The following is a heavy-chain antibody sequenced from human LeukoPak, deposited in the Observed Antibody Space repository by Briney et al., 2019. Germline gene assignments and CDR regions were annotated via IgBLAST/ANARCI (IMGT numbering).Heavy chain of an antibody. CDR1: GGSISSSNW. CDR2: IYHSGST. Sequence: SGTLSLTCAVSGGSISSSNWWSWVRQPPGKGLEWIGEIYHSGSTNYNPSLKSRVTISVDKSKNQFSLKLSSVTAADTAVYYCARDPGYDYVWGSYRLTVDAFDIWGQGTMVTVSS. D-gene: IGHD3-16*02. J-gene: IGHJ3*02. CDR3: ARDPGYDYVWGSYRLTVDAFDI. V-gene: IGHV4-4*02.